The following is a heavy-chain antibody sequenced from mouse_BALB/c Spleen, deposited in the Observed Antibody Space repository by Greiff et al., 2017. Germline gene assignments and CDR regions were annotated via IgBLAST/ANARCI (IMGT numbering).Heavy chain of an antibody. D-gene: IGHD1-1*01. CDR3: TRPYYGSSYDWFAY. V-gene: IGHV6-6*02. CDR2: IRLKSNNYAT. J-gene: IGHJ3*01. CDR1: GFTFSNYW. Sequence: EVMLVESGGGLVQPGGSMKLSCVASGFTFSNYWMNWVRQSPEKGLEWVAEIRLKSNNYATHYAESVKGRFTISRDDSKSSVYLQMNNLRAEDTGIYYCTRPYYGSSYDWFAYWGQGTLVTVSA.